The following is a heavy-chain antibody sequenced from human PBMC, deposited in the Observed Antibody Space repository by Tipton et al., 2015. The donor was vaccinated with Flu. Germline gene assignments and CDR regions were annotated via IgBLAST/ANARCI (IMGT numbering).Heavy chain of an antibody. J-gene: IGHJ4*02. CDR1: GASVINNDLY. D-gene: IGHD1-1*01. CDR2: VFHSGTT. CDR3: TRQLEAATRSSN. Sequence: TLSLTCTVSGASVINNDLYWGWVRQPPGKAPEWIGSVFHSGTTYYSLSLERRTTISIDTSKNQFSLSLRSVTAADTAVYYCTRQLEAATRSSNWGQGTLVTVSS. V-gene: IGHV4-39*07.